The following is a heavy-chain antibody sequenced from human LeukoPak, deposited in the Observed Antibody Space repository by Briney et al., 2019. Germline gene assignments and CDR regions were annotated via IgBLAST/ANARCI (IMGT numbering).Heavy chain of an antibody. J-gene: IGHJ5*02. CDR1: GFNFSSYG. Sequence: PGGSLRLSCAASGFNFSSYGMHWVRQAPGKGLEWVAVIWYDGSNKYYADSVKGRFTISRDNSKNTLYLQMNSLRAEDTAVYYCARDGIAVAGTGWFDPWGQGTLVTVSS. V-gene: IGHV3-33*01. CDR3: ARDGIAVAGTGWFDP. CDR2: IWYDGSNK. D-gene: IGHD6-19*01.